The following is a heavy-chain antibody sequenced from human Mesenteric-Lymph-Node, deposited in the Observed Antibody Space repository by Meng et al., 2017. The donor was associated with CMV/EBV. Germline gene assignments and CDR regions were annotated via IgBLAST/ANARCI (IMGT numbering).Heavy chain of an antibody. CDR2: ISSTSSYI. Sequence: GESLKISCAASGFTFSRYSMNWVRQAPGKGPEWVSSISSTSSYIYYADSVKGRFTISRDNAKNSLYLQMNSLRAEDTAVYYCARGMSVKLHYYYYGMDVWGQGTTVTVSS. CDR1: GFTFSRYS. J-gene: IGHJ6*02. V-gene: IGHV3-21*01. CDR3: ARGMSVKLHYYYYGMDV. D-gene: IGHD2-15*01.